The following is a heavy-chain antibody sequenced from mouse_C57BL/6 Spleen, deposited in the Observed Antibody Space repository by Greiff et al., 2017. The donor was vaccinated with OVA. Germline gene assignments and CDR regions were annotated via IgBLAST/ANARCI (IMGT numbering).Heavy chain of an antibody. J-gene: IGHJ4*01. CDR3: ARLPIYYGSSYNAMDY. D-gene: IGHD1-1*01. CDR1: GYTFTSYG. CDR2: IDPSDSET. Sequence: QVQLQQPGAELVRPGSSVKLSCKASGYTFTSYGMHWVKQRPIQGLEWIGNIDPSDSETHYNQKFKDKATLTVEKSSSTAYMQLSSLTSEDSAVYYCARLPIYYGSSYNAMDYWGQGTSVTVAS. V-gene: IGHV1-52*01.